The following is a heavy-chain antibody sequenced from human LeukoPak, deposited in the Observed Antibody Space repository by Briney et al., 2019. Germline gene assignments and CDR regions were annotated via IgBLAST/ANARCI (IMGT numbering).Heavy chain of an antibody. J-gene: IGHJ4*02. D-gene: IGHD6-19*01. CDR2: LSYRGDT. V-gene: IGHV4-39*01. CDR3: ARQVYSGGWYGPFDY. CDR1: GGSISRSTYY. Sequence: SETLSLTCTVSGGSISRSTYYLGWFRQPPGKGLEWIGSLSYRGDTYYNPSLRSRLTISVDTSESHFSLNLTSLAAADTAVYYCARQVYSGGWYGPFDYWGQGTLVTVSS.